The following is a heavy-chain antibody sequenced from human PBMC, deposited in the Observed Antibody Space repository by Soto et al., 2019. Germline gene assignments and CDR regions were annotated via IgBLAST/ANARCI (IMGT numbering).Heavy chain of an antibody. J-gene: IGHJ4*02. CDR1: GGSISSYY. D-gene: IGHD1-20*01. Sequence: QVQLQESGPGLVKPSETLSLTCSVSGGSISSYYWTWIRQPPGKGLEWLGYIYVRGNTNYNPSFQSGVTLTVDTSKNQFSLHLSTVTDADTSVYYCARSRITSTRSDDWGQGTLVPVSS. V-gene: IGHV4-59*08. CDR3: ARSRITSTRSDD. CDR2: IYVRGNT.